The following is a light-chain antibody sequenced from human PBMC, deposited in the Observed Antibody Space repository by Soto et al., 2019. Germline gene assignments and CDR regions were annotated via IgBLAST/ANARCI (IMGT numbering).Light chain of an antibody. CDR2: GAS. CDR3: LQNHQCPRT. J-gene: IGKJ1*01. Sequence: AIQMTQSPSSLSASVGDRVTITCRASQDISDDVGWYQQTPGKAPKLLLSGASRLQSGVPSRFSGSGSGAAFTLTIPSLRPEDSATYYCLQNHQCPRTFGKGNKVEI. V-gene: IGKV1-6*01. CDR1: QDISDD.